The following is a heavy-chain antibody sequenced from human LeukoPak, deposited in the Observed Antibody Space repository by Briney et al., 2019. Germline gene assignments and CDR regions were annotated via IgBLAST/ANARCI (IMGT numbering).Heavy chain of an antibody. CDR3: ARQVTGYFDY. D-gene: IGHD2-21*02. V-gene: IGHV4-39*01. Sequence: SETLSLTCAVSGGSISSYYWGWIRQPPGKGLEWIGSIYYSGSTYYNPSLKSRVTISVDTSKNQFSLKLSSVTAADTAVYYCARQVTGYFDYWGQGTLVTVSS. CDR1: GGSISSYY. J-gene: IGHJ4*02. CDR2: IYYSGST.